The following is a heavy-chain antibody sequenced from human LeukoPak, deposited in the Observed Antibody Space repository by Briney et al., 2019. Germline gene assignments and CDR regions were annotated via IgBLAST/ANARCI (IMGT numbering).Heavy chain of an antibody. J-gene: IGHJ4*02. CDR3: ARVNSDYWPYYFDY. CDR1: GGSISSYY. V-gene: IGHV4-59*01. D-gene: IGHD5-12*01. Sequence: SETLSLTCTVSGGSISSYYWSWIRQPPGKGLEWIGYIYYSGSTNYNPSLKSRVTISVDTSKNQFSLKLSSVTAADTAVYYCARVNSDYWPYYFDYWGRGTLVTVSS. CDR2: IYYSGST.